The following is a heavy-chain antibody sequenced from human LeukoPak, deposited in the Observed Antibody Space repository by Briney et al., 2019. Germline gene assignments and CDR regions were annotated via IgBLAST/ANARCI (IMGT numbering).Heavy chain of an antibody. V-gene: IGHV3-74*01. D-gene: IGHD6-6*01. CDR1: GFTFSSYW. CDR3: ARSARRILYYYYMDV. Sequence: GGSLRLSCAASGFTFSSYWMHWVRQAPGKGLVWVSRINSDGSSISYADSVKGRFTISRDNAKNSLYLQMNSLRAEDTAVYYCARSARRILYYYYMDVWGKGTTVTVSS. CDR2: INSDGSSI. J-gene: IGHJ6*03.